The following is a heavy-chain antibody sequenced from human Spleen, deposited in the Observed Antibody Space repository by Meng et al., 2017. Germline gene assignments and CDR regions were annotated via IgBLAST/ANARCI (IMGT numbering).Heavy chain of an antibody. CDR3: ARSNRYSSSWQYYYYYYGMDV. D-gene: IGHD6-13*01. Sequence: SETLSLTCAVSGGSISSNNWWSWVRQSPGKGLGWIGKIYNSGSTNYNPSPKSRVTISVDKSKNQFSLKLSSVTAADTAVYYCARSNRYSSSWQYYYYYYGMDVWGQGTTVTVSS. V-gene: IGHV4-4*02. CDR1: GGSISSNNW. J-gene: IGHJ6*02. CDR2: IYNSGST.